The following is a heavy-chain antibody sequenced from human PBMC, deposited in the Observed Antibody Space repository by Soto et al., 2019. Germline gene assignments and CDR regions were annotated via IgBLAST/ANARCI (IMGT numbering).Heavy chain of an antibody. CDR3: AQPDYGSGAHLI. D-gene: IGHD3-10*01. CDR2: IYYSENA. V-gene: IGHV4-30-4*01. CDR1: GDSISSVFYY. J-gene: IGHJ4*02. Sequence: QVQLQESGPRLVKPSQTLSLTCTVSGDSISSVFYYWSWIRQPPGKGLEWIGYIYYSENAYYNPSLKSRVSMSVDTSKNQFSLRLTSVTSADTAVYYCAQPDYGSGAHLIWGQGTLVPVSS.